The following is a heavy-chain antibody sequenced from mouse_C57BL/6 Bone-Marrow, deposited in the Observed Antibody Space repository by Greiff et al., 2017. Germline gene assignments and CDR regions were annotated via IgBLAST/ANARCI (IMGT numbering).Heavy chain of an antibody. CDR1: GFNIKDDY. V-gene: IGHV14-4*01. CDR2: IDPENGDT. J-gene: IGHJ2*01. Sequence: EVKLQESGAELVRPGASVKLSCTASGFNIKDDYMHWVKQRPEQGLEWIGWIDPENGDTEYASKFQGKATITADTSSNTAYLQLSSLTSKDTAVYYCTTYYYGSWGQGTTLTVSS. D-gene: IGHD1-1*01. CDR3: TTYYYGS.